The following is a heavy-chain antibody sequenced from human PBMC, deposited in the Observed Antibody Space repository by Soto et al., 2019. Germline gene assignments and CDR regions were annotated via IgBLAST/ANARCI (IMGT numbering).Heavy chain of an antibody. CDR1: GGSISSGDYY. CDR3: ARDRVGNSSSYWFYYYYGMDV. CDR2: IYYSGST. Sequence: PSETLSLTCTVSGGSISSGDYYWSWIRQPPGKGLEWIGYIYYSGSTYYNPSLKSRVTISVDTSKNQFSLKLSSVTAADTAVYYCARDRVGNSSSYWFYYYYGMDVWGQGTTVTVSS. J-gene: IGHJ6*02. D-gene: IGHD6-13*01. V-gene: IGHV4-30-4*01.